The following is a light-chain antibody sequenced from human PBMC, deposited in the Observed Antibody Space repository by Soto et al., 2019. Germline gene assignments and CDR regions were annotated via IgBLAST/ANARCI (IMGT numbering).Light chain of an antibody. Sequence: EIVLTQSPGTLSLSPGERATLSCRARKSVSSTYLAWYQQKPGQALRLLIYGTSSRATGIPDRFSGSGSGTDFTLTTIRLEPEDFAVYYCQQYTTSPSFGGWTKVEIK. CDR1: KSVSSTY. V-gene: IGKV3-20*01. CDR2: GTS. CDR3: QQYTTSPS. J-gene: IGKJ4*01.